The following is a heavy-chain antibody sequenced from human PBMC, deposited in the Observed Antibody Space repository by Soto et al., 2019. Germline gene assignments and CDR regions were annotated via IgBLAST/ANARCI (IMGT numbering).Heavy chain of an antibody. Sequence: SETLSLTCTVSGGSISSYYWSWIRQPPGKGLEWIGYIYYSGSTNYNPSLKSRVTISVDTSKNQFSLKLSSVTAADTAVYYCARQAVVPAAIGLQHIMDVWGKGTTVTVSS. V-gene: IGHV4-59*08. J-gene: IGHJ6*03. CDR1: GGSISSYY. D-gene: IGHD2-2*01. CDR3: ARQAVVPAAIGLQHIMDV. CDR2: IYYSGST.